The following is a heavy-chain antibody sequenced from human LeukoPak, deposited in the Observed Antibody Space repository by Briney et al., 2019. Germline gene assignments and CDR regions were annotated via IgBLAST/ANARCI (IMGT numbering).Heavy chain of an antibody. V-gene: IGHV1-8*01. CDR3: ARGLDGSGSWTYYYYYYYMDV. CDR2: MNPNSGNT. D-gene: IGHD3-10*01. J-gene: IGHJ6*03. Sequence: ASVKVSCKASGYTFTSYDINWVRQATGQGLEWMGWMNPNSGNTGYAQKFQGRATMTRNTSISTAYMELSSLRSEDTAVYYCARGLDGSGSWTYYYYYYYMDVRGKGTTVTISS. CDR1: GYTFTSYD.